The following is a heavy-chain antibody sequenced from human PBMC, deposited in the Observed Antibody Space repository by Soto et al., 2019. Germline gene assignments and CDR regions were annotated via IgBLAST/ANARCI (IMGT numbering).Heavy chain of an antibody. J-gene: IGHJ6*02. CDR3: ARYYYDSSGLEAGYYYGMDV. D-gene: IGHD3-22*01. Sequence: GESLKISCKGSGYSFTSYWISWVRQMPGKGLEWMGRIDPSDSYTNYSPSFQGHVTISADKSISTAYLQWSSLKASDTAMYYCARYYYDSSGLEAGYYYGMDVWGQGTTVTVSS. V-gene: IGHV5-10-1*01. CDR2: IDPSDSYT. CDR1: GYSFTSYW.